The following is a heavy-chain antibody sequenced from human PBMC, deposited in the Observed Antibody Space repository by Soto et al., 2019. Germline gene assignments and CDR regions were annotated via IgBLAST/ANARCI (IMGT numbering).Heavy chain of an antibody. Sequence: ASVKVSCKASGYSISAYYIHWVRQASGQGLEWMGWIDPKNGGTVSAQKFQGRLTMTRDTSISTVYMDLSGLTSDDTALYYCGRDDYGIFPXWGQGSLVTV. CDR3: GRDDYGIFPX. D-gene: IGHD3-10*01. CDR2: IDPKNGGT. CDR1: GYSISAYY. V-gene: IGHV1-2*02. J-gene: IGHJ4*02.